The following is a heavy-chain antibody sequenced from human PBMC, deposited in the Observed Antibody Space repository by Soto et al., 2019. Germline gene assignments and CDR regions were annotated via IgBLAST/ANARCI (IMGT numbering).Heavy chain of an antibody. Sequence: GGSLRLSCAASGFTFSSYSMNWVRQAPGKGLEWVSYISSSSSTIYYADSVKGRFTISRDNAKNSLYLQMNSLRAEDTAVYYCARGSSFYCTNGVCYSGPNWFDPWGQGTLVTVSS. V-gene: IGHV3-48*01. D-gene: IGHD2-8*01. CDR2: ISSSSSTI. CDR3: ARGSSFYCTNGVCYSGPNWFDP. CDR1: GFTFSSYS. J-gene: IGHJ5*02.